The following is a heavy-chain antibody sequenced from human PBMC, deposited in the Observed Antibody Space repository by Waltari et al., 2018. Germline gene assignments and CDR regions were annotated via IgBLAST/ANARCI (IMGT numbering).Heavy chain of an antibody. D-gene: IGHD2-8*02. J-gene: IGHJ4*02. CDR3: ARGRGENVLVDTYGY. CDR1: GCPISRSCYY. Sequence: QLQLQESGPGLVKPSETLFLTCTGPGCPISRSCYYLGWVRQPPRKGLGWIGSIYYSGSTYYIPSLKSRVTISVDTSKNQFSLKLSSVTAADTAVYYCARGRGENVLVDTYGYWGQGTLVTVSS. CDR2: IYYSGST. V-gene: IGHV4-39*01.